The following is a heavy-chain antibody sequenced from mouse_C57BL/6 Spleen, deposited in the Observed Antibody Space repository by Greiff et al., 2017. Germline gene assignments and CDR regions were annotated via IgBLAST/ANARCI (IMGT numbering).Heavy chain of an antibody. V-gene: IGHV10-3*01. CDR3: VRDQWLLRYWYFDV. CDR2: IRSKSSNYAT. CDR1: GFTFNTYA. J-gene: IGHJ1*03. D-gene: IGHD2-3*01. Sequence: EVQLVESGGGLVQPKGSLKLSCAASGFTFNTYAMHWVRQAPGKGLEWVARIRSKSSNYATYYADSVKDRFTISRDDSQSMLYLQMNNLKTEDTAMYYCVRDQWLLRYWYFDVWGTGTTVTVSS.